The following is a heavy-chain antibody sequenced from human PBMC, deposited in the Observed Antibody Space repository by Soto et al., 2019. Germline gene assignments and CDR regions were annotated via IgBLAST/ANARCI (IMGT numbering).Heavy chain of an antibody. CDR1: GFTFSSYA. J-gene: IGHJ4*02. D-gene: IGHD3-10*01. V-gene: IGHV3-30-3*01. CDR3: ARDSGLRYFMYYFDY. CDR2: ISYDGSNK. Sequence: QVQLVESGGGVVQPGRSLRLSCAASGFTFSSYAMHWVRQAPGKGLEWVAVISYDGSNKYYADSVKGRFTISRDNSKNTLYLQMNSLRAEDTAVYYCARDSGLRYFMYYFDYWGQGTLVTVSS.